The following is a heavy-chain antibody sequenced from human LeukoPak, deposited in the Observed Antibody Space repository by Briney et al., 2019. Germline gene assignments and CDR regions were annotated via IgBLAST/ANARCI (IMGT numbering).Heavy chain of an antibody. V-gene: IGHV1-18*01. J-gene: IGHJ4*02. CDR1: GYTFTSYG. Sequence: GASVKVSCKASGYTFTSYGISWVRQAPGQGLEWMGWISAYNGNTNYAQKLQGRVTMTTDTSTSTAYMELGSLRSDDTAVYYCARDPSSGWYEMTGDYWGQGTLVTVSS. CDR2: ISAYNGNT. D-gene: IGHD6-19*01. CDR3: ARDPSSGWYEMTGDY.